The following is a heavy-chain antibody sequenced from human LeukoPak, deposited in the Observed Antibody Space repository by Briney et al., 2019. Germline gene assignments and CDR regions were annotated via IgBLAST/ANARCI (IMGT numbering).Heavy chain of an antibody. V-gene: IGHV3-74*01. D-gene: IGHD3-3*01. CDR2: INSDGYST. J-gene: IGHJ4*02. CDR1: GFTFSRYW. Sequence: PGGSLRLSCAASGFTFSRYWMHWVRHASGKGLVWVSRINSDGYSTTYADSVKGRFTISRDNAKNTLYLQMNSLRAEDTAVYYCARDLINYEFWSGLFDYWGQGTLVTVSS. CDR3: ARDLINYEFWSGLFDY.